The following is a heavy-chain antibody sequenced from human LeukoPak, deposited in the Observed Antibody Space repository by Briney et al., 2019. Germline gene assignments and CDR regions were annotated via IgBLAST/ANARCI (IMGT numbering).Heavy chain of an antibody. D-gene: IGHD4-17*01. CDR1: GGSISSGDYY. Sequence: PSETLSLTCTVSGGSISSGDYYWSWIRQPPGKGLEWIGYIYYSGSTYYNPSLKSRVTISVDTSKNQFSLKLSSVTAADTAVYYCDREVATVTTFDYWGQGTLVTVSS. CDR3: DREVATVTTFDY. CDR2: IYYSGST. J-gene: IGHJ4*02. V-gene: IGHV4-30-4*01.